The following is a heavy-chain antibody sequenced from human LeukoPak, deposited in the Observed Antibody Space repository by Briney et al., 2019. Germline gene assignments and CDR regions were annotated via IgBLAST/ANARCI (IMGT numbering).Heavy chain of an antibody. CDR1: GFTFSSYA. J-gene: IGHJ4*02. CDR2: ISSSGSTI. Sequence: GGSLRLSCAASGFTFSSYAMSWVRQAPGKGLEWVSYISSSGSTIYYVDSVKGRFTISRDNAKNSLYLQMTSLRAEDTAVYYCARAEVVPATDFDYWGQGTLVTVSS. CDR3: ARAEVVPATDFDY. D-gene: IGHD2-2*01. V-gene: IGHV3-48*03.